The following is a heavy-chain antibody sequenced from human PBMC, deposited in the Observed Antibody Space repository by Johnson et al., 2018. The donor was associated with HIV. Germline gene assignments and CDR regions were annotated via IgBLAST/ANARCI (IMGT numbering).Heavy chain of an antibody. CDR2: ISYDGSNK. D-gene: IGHD1-26*01. CDR1: GFTFNSYA. V-gene: IGHV3-30-3*01. Sequence: QMPLVESGGGVVQPGRSLRLFCAASGFTFNSYAMHWVRQAPGKGLEWVAVISYDGSNKYYADSVKGRFTISRDNSKNTLYLQVNSLTAEDTATYYCAKEWSAFDIWGQGTMVTVAA. CDR3: AKEWSAFDI. J-gene: IGHJ3*02.